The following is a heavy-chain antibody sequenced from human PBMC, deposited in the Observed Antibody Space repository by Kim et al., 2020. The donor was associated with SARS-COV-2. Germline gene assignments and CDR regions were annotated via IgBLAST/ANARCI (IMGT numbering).Heavy chain of an antibody. D-gene: IGHD3-10*01. V-gene: IGHV3-21*01. CDR3: ARGAVRGEVGSVGLDV. CDR1: GFTFSSYS. Sequence: GGSLRLSCAASGFTFSSYSMNWVRQAPGKGLEWVSSISSSSSYIYYADSVKGRFTISRDNAKNSLYLQMNSLRAEDTAVYYCARGAVRGEVGSVGLDVWGQGTTVTVSS. CDR2: ISSSSSYI. J-gene: IGHJ6*02.